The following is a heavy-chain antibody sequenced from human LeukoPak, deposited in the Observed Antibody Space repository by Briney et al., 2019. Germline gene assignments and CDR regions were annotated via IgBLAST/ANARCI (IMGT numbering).Heavy chain of an antibody. D-gene: IGHD3-10*01. CDR3: ARSTMVRGVTYYYYYGMDV. Sequence: GGSLRLSCTASAFTFSSYGMHWVRQAPGQGLEWVAVIWYDGSNKYYADSVKGRFTISRDNSKNTLYLQMNSLRSEDTAVYYCARSTMVRGVTYYYYYGMDVWGKGTTVTVSS. J-gene: IGHJ6*04. V-gene: IGHV3-33*01. CDR1: AFTFSSYG. CDR2: IWYDGSNK.